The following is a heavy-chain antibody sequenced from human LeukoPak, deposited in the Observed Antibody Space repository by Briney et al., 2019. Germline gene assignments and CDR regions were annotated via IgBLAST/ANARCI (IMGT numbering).Heavy chain of an antibody. D-gene: IGHD6-19*01. CDR3: AKDFGSSGWFDY. Sequence: PGGSLRLSCAASGFTFDDYAMHWVRQAPGKGLEWVSGISWNSGSIGYADSVKGRFTISRDNAKNSLYLQMNSLRAEDTALYYCAKDFGSSGWFDYWGQGTLVTVSS. CDR1: GFTFDDYA. V-gene: IGHV3-9*01. J-gene: IGHJ4*02. CDR2: ISWNSGSI.